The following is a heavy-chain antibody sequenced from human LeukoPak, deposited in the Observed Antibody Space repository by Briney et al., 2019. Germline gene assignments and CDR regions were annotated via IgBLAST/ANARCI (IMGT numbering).Heavy chain of an antibody. V-gene: IGHV1-2*02. CDR1: GYTFTGYY. D-gene: IGHD5-12*01. CDR3: ARGHSEGIVAADY. CDR2: INPNSGGT. Sequence: ASVKVSCKASGYTFTGYYMHWVRQAPGQGLEWMGWINPNSGGTNYAQKFQGRVTMTRDTSISTAYMELSSQRSEDTAVYYCARGHSEGIVAADYWGQGTLVTVSS. J-gene: IGHJ4*02.